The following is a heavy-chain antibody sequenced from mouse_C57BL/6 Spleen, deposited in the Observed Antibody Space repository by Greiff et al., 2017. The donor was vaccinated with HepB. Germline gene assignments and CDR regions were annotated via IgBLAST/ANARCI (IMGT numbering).Heavy chain of an antibody. CDR2: ISYDGSN. Sequence: DVKLQESGPGLVKPSQSLSLTCSVTGYSITSGYYWNWIRQFPGNKLEWMGYISYDGSNNYNPSLKNRISITRDTSKNQFFLKLNSVTTEDTATYYCARDFGGNYVGFAYWGQRTLVTVSA. CDR1: GYSITSGYY. CDR3: ARDFGGNYVGFAY. D-gene: IGHD2-1*01. V-gene: IGHV3-6*01. J-gene: IGHJ3*01.